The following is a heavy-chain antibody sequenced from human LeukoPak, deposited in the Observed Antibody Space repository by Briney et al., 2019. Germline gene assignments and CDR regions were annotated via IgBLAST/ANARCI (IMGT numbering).Heavy chain of an antibody. V-gene: IGHV4-4*07. D-gene: IGHD3-3*01. CDR2: IYNSGST. J-gene: IGHJ4*02. Sequence: MPSETLSLTCTVSGGSISSYYWSWIRQPAGKGLEWIGRIYNSGSTTYNPSLKSRVTISVDRSKKKFSLKLTSVTAADTAVYFCARGAEYYAIWRGYAGYSDYWGQGISVTVSS. CDR3: ARGAEYYAIWRGYAGYSDY. CDR1: GGSISSYY.